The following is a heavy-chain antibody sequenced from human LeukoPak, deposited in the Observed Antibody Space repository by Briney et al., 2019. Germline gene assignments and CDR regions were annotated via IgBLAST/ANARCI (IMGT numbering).Heavy chain of an antibody. V-gene: IGHV3-23*01. CDR3: AKDEGNDFWSGYYSVFQ. J-gene: IGHJ4*02. CDR2: ISGSGGAT. Sequence: GGSLRLSCAASGFTFSSYAMSWVRQAPGKGLEWVSGISGSGGATYYADSVKGRFTISRDNSKNTLYLQMNSLRAEDTAVYYCAKDEGNDFWSGYYSVFQWGQGTLVTVSS. D-gene: IGHD3-3*01. CDR1: GFTFSSYA.